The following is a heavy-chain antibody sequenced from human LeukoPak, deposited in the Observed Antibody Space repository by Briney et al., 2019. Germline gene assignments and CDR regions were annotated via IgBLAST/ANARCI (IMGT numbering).Heavy chain of an antibody. CDR1: GGSFSGYY. CDR3: ATTTGVQLVGSNFDY. CDR2: INHSGST. D-gene: IGHD6-13*01. J-gene: IGHJ4*02. V-gene: IGHV4-34*01. Sequence: SETLSLTCAVYGGSFSGYYWSWIRQPPGEGLEWIGEINHSGSTNYNPSIKSRVTISIDTSKNQFSLKLSSVTAADTAVYYCATTTGVQLVGSNFDYWGQGTLVTVSS.